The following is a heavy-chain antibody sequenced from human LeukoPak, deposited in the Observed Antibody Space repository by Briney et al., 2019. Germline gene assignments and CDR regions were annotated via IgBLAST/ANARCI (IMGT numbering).Heavy chain of an antibody. J-gene: IGHJ4*02. CDR1: GFSISSGYY. Sequence: SETLSLTCAVSGFSISSGYYWGWIRQPPGKGLEWIGSIYHTGSTYYNPSLKSRVTISVDTSKNQFSLKLSSVTAADTAVYYCARKSGSGNDYWGQGTLVTVSS. CDR2: IYHTGST. D-gene: IGHD3-10*01. CDR3: ARKSGSGNDY. V-gene: IGHV4-38-2*01.